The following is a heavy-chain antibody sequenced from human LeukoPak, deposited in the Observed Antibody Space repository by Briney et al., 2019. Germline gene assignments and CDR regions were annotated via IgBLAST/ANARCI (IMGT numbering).Heavy chain of an antibody. D-gene: IGHD5-18*01. CDR1: GFTFSSYA. CDR2: ISYDGSNK. V-gene: IGHV3-30-3*01. CDR3: ARDLLTAMVSSY. J-gene: IGHJ4*02. Sequence: PPGGSLRLSCAASGFTFSSYAMHWVRQAPGKGLEWVAVISYDGSNKYYADSVKGRFTISRDNSKNTLYLQMNSLRAEDTAMYYCARDLLTAMVSSYWGQGTLVTVSS.